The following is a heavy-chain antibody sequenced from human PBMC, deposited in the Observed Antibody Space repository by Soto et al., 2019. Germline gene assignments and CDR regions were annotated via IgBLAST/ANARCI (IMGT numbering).Heavy chain of an antibody. J-gene: IGHJ4*02. CDR3: AAVPVTREPTPFDY. CDR1: GFTFTSSA. CDR2: IVVGSGNT. Sequence: SVKVSCKASGFTFTSSAVQWVRQARGQRLEWIGWIVVGSGNTNYAQKFQERVTITRDMSTSTAYMELSSLRSEDTAVYYCAAVPVTREPTPFDYWGQGTLVTVSS. D-gene: IGHD1-26*01. V-gene: IGHV1-58*01.